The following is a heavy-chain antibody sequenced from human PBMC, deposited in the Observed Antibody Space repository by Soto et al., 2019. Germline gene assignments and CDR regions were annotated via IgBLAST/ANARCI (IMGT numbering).Heavy chain of an antibody. CDR1: GYTFTSYD. V-gene: IGHV1-8*01. J-gene: IGHJ6*02. CDR3: ARGKITIARMDV. Sequence: QVQLVQSGAEVKKPGASVKVPCKASGYTFTSYDINWVRQATGQGREWMGWMNPNSGNTGYAQRFQGRVTMTRNTSISTAYMELSSLRSEDTAVYYCARGKITIARMDVWGQGTTVTVSS. D-gene: IGHD3-3*01. CDR2: MNPNSGNT.